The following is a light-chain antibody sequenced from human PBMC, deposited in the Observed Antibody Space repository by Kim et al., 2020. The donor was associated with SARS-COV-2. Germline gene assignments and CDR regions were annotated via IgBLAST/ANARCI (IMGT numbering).Light chain of an antibody. J-gene: IGKJ4*01. V-gene: IGKV1-12*01. CDR2: AAS. CDR3: QQPTSFPLT. Sequence: ASVGDRVTITCRARQDISTFLAWYQQKPGKAPELLIYAASHLESGVPSRFRGSGSGTEFTLTISSLQPEDVATYYCQQPTSFPLTFGGGTKVDIK. CDR1: QDISTF.